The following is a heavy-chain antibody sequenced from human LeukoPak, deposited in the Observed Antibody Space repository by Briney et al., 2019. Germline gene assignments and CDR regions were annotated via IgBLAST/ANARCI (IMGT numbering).Heavy chain of an antibody. Sequence: KPSETPSLTCAVYGGSFSGYYWSWIRQPPRKGLEWIGEINHSGSTNYNPSLKSRVTISVDTSKNQFSLKLSSVTAADTAVYYCAVRAYYYDSSGYRWGQGTLVTVSS. CDR3: AVRAYYYDSSGYR. V-gene: IGHV4-34*01. J-gene: IGHJ4*02. CDR2: INHSGST. CDR1: GGSFSGYY. D-gene: IGHD3-22*01.